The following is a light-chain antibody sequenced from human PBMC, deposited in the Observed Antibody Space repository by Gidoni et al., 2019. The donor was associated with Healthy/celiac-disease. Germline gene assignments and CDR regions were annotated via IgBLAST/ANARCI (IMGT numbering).Light chain of an antibody. CDR3: QQYGSSQWT. Sequence: EIVLTQSPGTLSLSRGERATLACRASQSVSSSYLAWYQQKPGQAPRLLIYGASSRATGIPDRFSGSGSGTDFTLTISRLEPEDFAVYYCQQYGSSQWTFGQXTKVEIK. CDR2: GAS. J-gene: IGKJ1*01. V-gene: IGKV3-20*01. CDR1: QSVSSSY.